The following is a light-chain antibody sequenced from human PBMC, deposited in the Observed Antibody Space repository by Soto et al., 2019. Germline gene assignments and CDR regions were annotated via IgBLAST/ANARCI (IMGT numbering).Light chain of an antibody. CDR1: QSISSY. CDR2: GAS. V-gene: IGKV1-39*01. CDR3: QQYYSYPFT. J-gene: IGKJ5*01. Sequence: DIKMTQSPSSLSASIGDTATLSCRASQSISSYLDWYQQKPGQAPRLLIYGASTRPTAIPSRFSGSGSGTDFTLTTSSLQPEDFATYYCQQYYSYPFTFGQGTRLEIK.